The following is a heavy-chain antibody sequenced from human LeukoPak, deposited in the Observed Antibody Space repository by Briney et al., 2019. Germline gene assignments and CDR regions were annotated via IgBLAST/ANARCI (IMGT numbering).Heavy chain of an antibody. V-gene: IGHV1-46*01. CDR2: ISPSGGST. D-gene: IGHD6-19*01. CDR3: AMYSSGWYYYYYMDV. CDR1: GYTFTSNY. J-gene: IGHJ6*03. Sequence: GASVKVSCKAFGYTFTSNYMHWVRQAPGQGPEWMGVISPSGGSTTYAQKFQGRVTLTRDMSTSTAYMELSSLRSEDTAVYYCAMYSSGWYYYYYMDVWGKGTTVTVSS.